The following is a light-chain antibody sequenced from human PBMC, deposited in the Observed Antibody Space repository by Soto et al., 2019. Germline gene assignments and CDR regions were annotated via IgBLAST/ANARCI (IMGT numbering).Light chain of an antibody. CDR3: QQYTPDSPWA. CDR1: QSLGNW. Sequence: IQMTQSPSTLSASVGDKVTITCRASQSLGNWLAWYQQEPGKAPSLLIYDVSTLQSGVPSRFSGSGSGTEFTLTITDLQPADFATYFCQQYTPDSPWAFGQGTKVEFK. V-gene: IGKV1-5*01. CDR2: DVS. J-gene: IGKJ1*01.